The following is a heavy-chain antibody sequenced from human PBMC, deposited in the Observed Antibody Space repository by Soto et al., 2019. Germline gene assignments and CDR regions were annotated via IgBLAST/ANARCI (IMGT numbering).Heavy chain of an antibody. CDR1: GYTFTSYS. CDR3: ARDLAVGWFDP. CDR2: INAYNGNT. J-gene: IGHJ5*02. V-gene: IGHV1-18*01. Sequence: QVQLVQSGAAVKKPGASVKVSCKTSGYTFTSYSISWVRQAPGQGLEWMGWINAYNGNTKYAQNLQGRVTMTTDTSTSTAYMELRSLRSDDTAVYYCARDLAVGWFDPWGQGTLVTVSS. D-gene: IGHD2-2*01.